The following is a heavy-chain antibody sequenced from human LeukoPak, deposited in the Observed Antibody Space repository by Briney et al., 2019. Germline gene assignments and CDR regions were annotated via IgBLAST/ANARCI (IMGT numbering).Heavy chain of an antibody. V-gene: IGHV3-7*03. D-gene: IGHD3-22*01. J-gene: IGHJ4*02. Sequence: GGSLRLSCAASGFTFSNYWMTWVRQAPGKGLEWVANIKQDGSEKYYVDSVKGRFTISRDNAKNSLYLQMNSLRAEDTAVYYCARDLFSSGYYPYYFDYWGQGTLVTVSS. CDR1: GFTFSNYW. CDR2: IKQDGSEK. CDR3: ARDLFSSGYYPYYFDY.